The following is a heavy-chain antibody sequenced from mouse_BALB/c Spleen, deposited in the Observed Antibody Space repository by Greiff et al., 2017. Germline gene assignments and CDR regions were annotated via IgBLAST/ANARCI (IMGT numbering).Heavy chain of an antibody. J-gene: IGHJ4*01. V-gene: IGHV3-8*02. D-gene: IGHD3-2*01. CDR3: ARGRQLGLQNAMDY. CDR2: ISYSGST. CDR1: GDSITSGY. Sequence: DVQLQESGPSLVKPSQTLSLTCSVTGDSITSGYWNWIRKFPGNKLEYMGYISYSGSTYYNPSLKSRISITRDTSKNQYYLQLNSVTTEDTATYYCARGRQLGLQNAMDYWGQGTSVTVSS.